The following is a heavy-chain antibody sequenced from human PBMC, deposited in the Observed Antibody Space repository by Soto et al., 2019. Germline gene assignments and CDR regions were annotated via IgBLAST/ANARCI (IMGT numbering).Heavy chain of an antibody. CDR2: INRDGSVK. D-gene: IGHD3-10*01. CDR1: GFTFSDSW. CDR3: TRDRAFNRFDF. J-gene: IGHJ4*02. Sequence: GGSLRLSCADSGFTFSDSWMAWVRQFPGRGLEWVANINRDGSVKNYMDSVRGRFTVSRDNAKNSLYLQMNSLRPDDTALYFCTRDRAFNRFDFWGQGTLVTVSS. V-gene: IGHV3-7*01.